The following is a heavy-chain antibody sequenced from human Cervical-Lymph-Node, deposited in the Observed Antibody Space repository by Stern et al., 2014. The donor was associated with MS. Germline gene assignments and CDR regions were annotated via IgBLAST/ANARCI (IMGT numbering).Heavy chain of an antibody. CDR3: AKHACTGAACPFDL. CDR2: VYYSGAT. Sequence: QLVESGPGLVKPSETLSLTCAVSGDSISSYTHYWAWIRQPPGKGLEWIGSVYYSGATYSNPSLTSPVTISVDTTKNHSPRGLNSGPAADTAVYYCAKHACTGAACPFDLWGQGTLVTVSS. D-gene: IGHD2-8*02. V-gene: IGHV4-39*01. J-gene: IGHJ4*02. CDR1: GDSISSYTHY.